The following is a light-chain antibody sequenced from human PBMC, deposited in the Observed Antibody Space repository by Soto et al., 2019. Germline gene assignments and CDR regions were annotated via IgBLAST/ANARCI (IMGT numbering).Light chain of an antibody. CDR2: EVS. J-gene: IGLJ7*01. Sequence: QSALTQPASVSGSPGQSTTISCTGTSSDVGSYNLVSWYQQHPGKAPKLIISEVSKRPSGISDRFSGAKSDSTASLTISGLQAEDEADYYCCSYAGTSTHTVFGGGTQLTVL. CDR1: SSDVGSYNL. V-gene: IGLV2-23*02. CDR3: CSYAGTSTHTV.